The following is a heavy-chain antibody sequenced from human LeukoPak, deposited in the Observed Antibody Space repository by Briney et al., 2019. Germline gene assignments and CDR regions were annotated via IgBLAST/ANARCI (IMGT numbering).Heavy chain of an antibody. CDR3: ARGREGIAAPTRYYYYYYYMDV. J-gene: IGHJ6*03. Sequence: PGGSLRLSCAASRFTFSSYEVNSGREALGKRLEWSGEINHSGSTNYHPSLKSPVTISVDTSKNQFSLKLSSVTAADTAVYYCARGREGIAAPTRYYYYYYYMDVWGKGTTVTVSS. CDR2: INHSGST. CDR1: RFTFSSYE. V-gene: IGHV4-34*01. D-gene: IGHD6-13*01.